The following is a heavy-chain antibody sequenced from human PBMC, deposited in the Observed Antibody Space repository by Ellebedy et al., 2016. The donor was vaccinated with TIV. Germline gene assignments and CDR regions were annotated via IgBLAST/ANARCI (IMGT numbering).Heavy chain of an antibody. CDR3: ARSGTYARSSQFDY. J-gene: IGHJ4*02. D-gene: IGHD1-26*01. V-gene: IGHV4-34*01. CDR2: IDHRGTT. CDR1: VRSFISYY. Sequence: SQTLSLTCAVYVRSFISYYWSCIRQSPGKGLEWFGEIDHRGTTTYNPSLESRVIISVDTSKNQFSLKVRSVTAADTGIYYCARSGTYARSSQFDYWGQGNLDTVSS.